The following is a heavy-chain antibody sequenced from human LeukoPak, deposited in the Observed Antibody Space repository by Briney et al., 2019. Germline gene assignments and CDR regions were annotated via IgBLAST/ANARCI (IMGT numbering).Heavy chain of an antibody. CDR3: ARVFDSGSQAYFYYMDV. V-gene: IGHV4-39*07. D-gene: IGHD3-10*01. Sequence: PSETLSLTCTVSGGSISITSYYWGWIRQPPGKGLEWIGNIYYSGSTYYNPSLKRRVTISVDTSKNQFSLKLSSVTAADTAVYYCARVFDSGSQAYFYYMDVWGKGTTVTISS. J-gene: IGHJ6*03. CDR2: IYYSGST. CDR1: GGSISITSYY.